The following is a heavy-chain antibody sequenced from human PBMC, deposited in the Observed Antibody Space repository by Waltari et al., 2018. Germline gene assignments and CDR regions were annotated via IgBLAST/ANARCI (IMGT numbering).Heavy chain of an antibody. D-gene: IGHD6-13*01. CDR3: AKGGGEVIAAAGTTNAFDI. CDR1: GFTFSSYA. V-gene: IGHV3-23*04. Sequence: EVQLVESGGGLVQPGGSLRLSCAASGFTFSSYAMSWVRQAPGKGLEWVSAISGSGGSTYYADSVKGRFTISRDNSKNTLYLQMNSLRAEDTAVYYCAKGGGEVIAAAGTTNAFDIWGQGTMVTVSS. CDR2: ISGSGGST. J-gene: IGHJ3*02.